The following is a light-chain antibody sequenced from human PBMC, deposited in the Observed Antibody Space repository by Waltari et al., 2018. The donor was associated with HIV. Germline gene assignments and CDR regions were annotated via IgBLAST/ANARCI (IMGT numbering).Light chain of an antibody. J-gene: IGLJ2*01. CDR1: ASDVGLYTF. CDR2: EVD. CDR3: ASYTADDTVL. V-gene: IGLV2-14*01. Sequence: SDLTQPAYVSGFLGQSITISCTGGASDVGLYTFISWYQRQPGKVPKLLLYEVDTRASGIPGRFSGSKSGNTASLTITGLQIEDEGLYYCASYTADDTVLFGGGTTVTVL.